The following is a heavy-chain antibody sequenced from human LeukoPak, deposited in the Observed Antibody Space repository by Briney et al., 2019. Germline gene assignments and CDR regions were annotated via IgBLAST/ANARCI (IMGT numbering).Heavy chain of an antibody. J-gene: IGHJ4*02. CDR2: ISGSGGSA. V-gene: IGHV3-23*01. CDR1: GFTFSSYA. D-gene: IGHD1-26*01. Sequence: PGGSQRLSCAASGFTFSSYAMSWVRQAPGKGLEWVSAISGSGGSAYQAASVKGRFTISRDNSMNTLYLQMNSLRVEDTAVYYCAKEIDSGSYSATDYWGQGTLVTVSS. CDR3: AKEIDSGSYSATDY.